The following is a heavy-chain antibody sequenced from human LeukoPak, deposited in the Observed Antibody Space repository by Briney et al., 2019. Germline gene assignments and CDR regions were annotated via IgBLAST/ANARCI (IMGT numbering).Heavy chain of an antibody. Sequence: GGSLRLSCAASGFTFSSYEMNWVRQAPGKGLEWVSYISSSGSTIYYADSVKGRFTISRDNAKNSLYLRMNSLRAEDTAVYYCAREGDKLIRCYDYWGQGTLVTVSS. V-gene: IGHV3-48*03. D-gene: IGHD4-17*01. J-gene: IGHJ4*02. CDR1: GFTFSSYE. CDR3: AREGDKLIRCYDY. CDR2: ISSSGSTI.